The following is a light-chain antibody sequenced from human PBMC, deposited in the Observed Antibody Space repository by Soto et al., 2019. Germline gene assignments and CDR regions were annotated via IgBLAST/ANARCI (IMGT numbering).Light chain of an antibody. Sequence: QSVLTQPASVSGSPRQSITSSCTGTSSDVGGYNYVSWYQQHPGKAPKLMIYEVSNRPSGVSNRFSGSKSGNTASLTISGLQAEDEADYYCSSYTSSSTRLFGGGTKLTVL. J-gene: IGLJ2*01. CDR1: SSDVGGYNY. CDR2: EVS. V-gene: IGLV2-14*01. CDR3: SSYTSSSTRL.